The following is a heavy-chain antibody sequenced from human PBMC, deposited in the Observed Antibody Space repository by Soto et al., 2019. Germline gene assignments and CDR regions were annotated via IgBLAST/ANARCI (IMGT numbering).Heavy chain of an antibody. CDR3: ARGLLTRGPIAAAGKNWFDP. J-gene: IGHJ5*02. V-gene: IGHV3-11*06. D-gene: IGHD6-13*01. CDR2: ISSSSSYT. Sequence: QVQLVESGGGLVKPGGSLRLSCAASGFTFSDYYMSWIRQAPGKGLEWVSYISSSSSYTNYADSVKGRFTISRDNAKNSLYLQMNSLRAEDTAVYYCARGLLTRGPIAAAGKNWFDPWGQGTLVTVSS. CDR1: GFTFSDYY.